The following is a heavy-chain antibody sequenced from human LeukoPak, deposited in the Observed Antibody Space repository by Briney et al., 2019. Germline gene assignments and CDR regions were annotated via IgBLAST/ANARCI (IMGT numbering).Heavy chain of an antibody. CDR1: GFTFSSYW. CDR2: ISSSGSTI. V-gene: IGHV3-48*04. D-gene: IGHD3-22*01. Sequence: GGSLRLSCAASGFTFSSYWMSWVRQAPGKGLEWVSYISSSGSTIYYADSVKGRFTISRDNAKNSLYLQMNSLRAEDTAVYYCAFKYDSSGDFDYWGQGTLVTVSS. CDR3: AFKYDSSGDFDY. J-gene: IGHJ4*02.